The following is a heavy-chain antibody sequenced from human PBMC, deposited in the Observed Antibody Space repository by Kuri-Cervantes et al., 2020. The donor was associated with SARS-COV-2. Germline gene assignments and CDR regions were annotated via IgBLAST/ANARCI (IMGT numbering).Heavy chain of an antibody. CDR2: INHSGST. D-gene: IGHD3-16*01. CDR3: AGSPGGVFDC. V-gene: IGHV4-34*01. Sequence: GSLRLSCAAYGGSFSAYYWSWIRQPPGKGLEWIGEINHSGSTNYNPSLKSRVTISVDTSKHQLSLKLSSVTAADTAVYYCAGSPGGVFDCWGQGTLVTVSS. CDR1: GGSFSAYY. J-gene: IGHJ4*02.